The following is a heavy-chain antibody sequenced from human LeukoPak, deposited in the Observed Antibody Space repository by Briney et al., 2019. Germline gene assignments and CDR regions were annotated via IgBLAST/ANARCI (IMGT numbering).Heavy chain of an antibody. CDR1: GGTFSSYA. CDR2: IIPIFGTA. Sequence: ASVKVSCKASGGTFSSYAISWVRQAPGQGLEWMGGIIPIFGTANYAQKFQGRVTITADKSTSTAYMELSSLRSEDTAVYYCARGRYCSSTSCYVGSLNWFDPWGQGTLVTVSS. CDR3: ARGRYCSSTSCYVGSLNWFDP. J-gene: IGHJ5*02. V-gene: IGHV1-69*06. D-gene: IGHD2-2*01.